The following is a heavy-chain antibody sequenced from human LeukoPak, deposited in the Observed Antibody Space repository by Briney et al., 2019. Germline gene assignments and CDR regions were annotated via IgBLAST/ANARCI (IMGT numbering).Heavy chain of an antibody. V-gene: IGHV1-18*01. Sequence: ASVKVSCKASGYTFTSYGISWVRQAPGQGLEWMGWISAYNGNTNYAQKLQGRVTMTTDTSTSTAYMELRSLRSDDTAVYYCARSYYYGSGSPLNFDTWGQGTLVTVSS. CDR3: ARSYYYGSGSPLNFDT. D-gene: IGHD3-10*01. CDR2: ISAYNGNT. J-gene: IGHJ5*02. CDR1: GYTFTSYG.